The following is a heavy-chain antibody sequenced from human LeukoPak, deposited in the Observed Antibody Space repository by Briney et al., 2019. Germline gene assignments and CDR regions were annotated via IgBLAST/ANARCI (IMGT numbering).Heavy chain of an antibody. D-gene: IGHD6-19*01. CDR1: GYTLTELS. Sequence: ASVKVSCKVSGYTLTELSMHWVRQAPGKGLEWMGGFDPEDGETIYAQKFQGRVTMTRDTSTSTVYMELSSLRSEDTAVYYCASTNIAVAGSAFDYWGQGTLVTVSS. CDR2: FDPEDGET. CDR3: ASTNIAVAGSAFDY. J-gene: IGHJ4*02. V-gene: IGHV1-24*01.